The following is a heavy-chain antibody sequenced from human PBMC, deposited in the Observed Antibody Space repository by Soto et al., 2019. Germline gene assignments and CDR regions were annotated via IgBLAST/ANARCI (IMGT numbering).Heavy chain of an antibody. J-gene: IGHJ4*02. D-gene: IGHD1-20*01. CDR2: ISGSGGSA. Sequence: EVQLLESGGGLVQPGGSLRLSCAASGFTFSSYAMSWVRQAPGKGLEWVSAISGSGGSAYYADSVKGRFTISRDNPKNTLYLQMNSLRVEDTAVYYCAKMTSDLYNWASPTDYWGQGTLVTVSS. V-gene: IGHV3-23*01. CDR3: AKMTSDLYNWASPTDY. CDR1: GFTFSSYA.